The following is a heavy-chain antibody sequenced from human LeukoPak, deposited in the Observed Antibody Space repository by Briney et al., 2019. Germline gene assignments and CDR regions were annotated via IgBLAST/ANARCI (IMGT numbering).Heavy chain of an antibody. J-gene: IGHJ5*02. CDR2: IYHSGNT. CDR1: GDSVSSSYW. D-gene: IGHD3-22*01. V-gene: IGHV4-4*02. CDR3: ARSYDSANWFDP. Sequence: SGTLSLTCAVSGDSVSSSYWWSWVRQPPGKGLEWIGEIYHSGNTNFNPSLKSRVTISIDKSKNQFSLKLSSVTAADTAVYYCARSYDSANWFDPWGQGTLVTVSS.